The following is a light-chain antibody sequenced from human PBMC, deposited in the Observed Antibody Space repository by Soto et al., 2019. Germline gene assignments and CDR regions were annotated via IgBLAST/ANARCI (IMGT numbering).Light chain of an antibody. V-gene: IGKV3-20*01. CDR2: GAS. CDR1: QSVSSSY. Sequence: EIVLTQSPGTLSLSPGERATLSCRASQSVSSSYLAWYQQKPGQAPRLLIYGASSRATGIPDRFSGSGSGTDFTRTVSRLEPEDFAVYYCQQYGSSRITFGQGKRLQIK. J-gene: IGKJ5*01. CDR3: QQYGSSRIT.